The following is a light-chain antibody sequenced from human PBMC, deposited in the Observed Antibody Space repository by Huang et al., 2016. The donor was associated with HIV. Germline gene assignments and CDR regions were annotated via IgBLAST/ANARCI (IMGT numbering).Light chain of an antibody. J-gene: IGKJ2*01. Sequence: EMVMTQSPGTLSVSPGERATLTVRANQSVISNFAGYQQKPGQSPRLLIYGASTRATGVPARFSGSRSGTDFTFTISSLQSEDFAVYYCQQYNSWPLTFGQGTKLEIK. CDR2: GAS. CDR3: QQYNSWPLT. V-gene: IGKV3-15*01. CDR1: QSVISN.